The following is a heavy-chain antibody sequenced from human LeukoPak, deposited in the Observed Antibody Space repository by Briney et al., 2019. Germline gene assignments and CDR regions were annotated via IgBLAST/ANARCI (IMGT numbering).Heavy chain of an antibody. V-gene: IGHV3-23*01. CDR3: AREGYSSSAYFDY. D-gene: IGHD6-6*01. J-gene: IGHJ4*02. CDR1: GFTFSSYA. Sequence: GGSLRLSCAASGFTFSSYAMSWVRQAPGKGPEWVSAISGSGGSTYYADSVKGRFTISRDNSKNTLYLQMNSLRAEDTAVYYCAREGYSSSAYFDYWGQGTLVTVSS. CDR2: ISGSGGST.